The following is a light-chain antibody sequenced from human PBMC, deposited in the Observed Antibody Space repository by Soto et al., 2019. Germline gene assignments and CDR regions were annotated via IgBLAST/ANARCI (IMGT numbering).Light chain of an antibody. J-gene: IGKJ3*01. CDR1: ETISIHY. CDR2: GAS. V-gene: IGKV3-20*01. CDR3: QNFGDSPFT. Sequence: EIVLMQSPDTLSLSPGERATLSCRASETISIHYIAWYQQKPGQAPRLLIFGASTRATGIPHRFSGSWSGTDFTLTISRLEPEDFAVYYCQNFGDSPFTFGPGTKVDIK.